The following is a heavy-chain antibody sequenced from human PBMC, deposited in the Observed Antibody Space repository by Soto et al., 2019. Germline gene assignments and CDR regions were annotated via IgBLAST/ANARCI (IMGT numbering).Heavy chain of an antibody. D-gene: IGHD2-2*01. J-gene: IGHJ6*02. CDR1: GYTFTSYG. CDR3: ARAGYCSSTSCPRGFYYYYYGMDV. V-gene: IGHV1-18*01. CDR2: ISAYNGNT. Sequence: GASVKVSCKASGYTFTSYGISWVRQAPGQGLEWMGWISAYNGNTNYAQKLQGRVTMTTDTSTSTAYMELRSLRSDDTAVYYCARAGYCSSTSCPRGFYYYYYGMDVWG.